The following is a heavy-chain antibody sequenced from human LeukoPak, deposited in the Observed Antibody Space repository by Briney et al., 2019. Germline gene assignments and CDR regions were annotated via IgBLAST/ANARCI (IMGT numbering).Heavy chain of an antibody. J-gene: IGHJ4*02. CDR1: GFTFSTYY. D-gene: IGHD6-13*01. CDR3: ARGSGSSWYFYFDY. V-gene: IGHV3-7*03. Sequence: GGSLRLSCAASGFTFSTYYMSWVRQAPGKGLEWVANIKQDGSEKYYVDSVKGRFTISRDNAKNSLYLQMNSLRAEDTALYYCARGSGSSWYFYFDYWGQGTLVTVSS. CDR2: IKQDGSEK.